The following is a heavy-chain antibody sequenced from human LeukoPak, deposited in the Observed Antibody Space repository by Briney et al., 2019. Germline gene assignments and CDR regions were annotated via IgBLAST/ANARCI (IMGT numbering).Heavy chain of an antibody. V-gene: IGHV4-30-4*08. CDR3: ARDSSITIFGVGAFDI. D-gene: IGHD3-3*01. J-gene: IGHJ3*02. CDR1: GGSISSGDYY. Sequence: SETLSLTCTVSGGSISSGDYYWSWIRQPPGKGLEWIGYIYYSGSTYYNPSLKSRVTISVDTSKNQFSLKLSSVTAADTAVYYCARDSSITIFGVGAFDIWGQGTMVTVSS. CDR2: IYYSGST.